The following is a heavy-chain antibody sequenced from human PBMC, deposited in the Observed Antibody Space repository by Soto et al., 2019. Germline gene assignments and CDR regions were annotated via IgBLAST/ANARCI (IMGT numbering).Heavy chain of an antibody. D-gene: IGHD2-15*01. CDR3: ARVGSPGYCSGGYCPPPEY. J-gene: IGHJ4*02. CDR1: GFTFSTST. Sequence: PGGSLRLSCAASGFTFSTSTMNWVRQAPGQGLEWVSSISSSSTYTYYAASVKGRFTISRDNAKNSLYLQMNSLRAEDTAVYYCARVGSPGYCSGGYCPPPEYWGQGTLVTAPQ. V-gene: IGHV3-21*01. CDR2: ISSSSTYT.